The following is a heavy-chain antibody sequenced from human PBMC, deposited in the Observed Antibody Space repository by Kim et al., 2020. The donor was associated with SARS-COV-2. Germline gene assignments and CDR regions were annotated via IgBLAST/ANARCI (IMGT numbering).Heavy chain of an antibody. D-gene: IGHD3-9*01. Sequence: GGSLRLSCAASGFTFSSYWMSWVRQAPGKGLEWVANIKQDGSEKYYVDSVKGRFTISRDNAKNSLYLQMNSLRAEDTAVYYCARDPRYYDILTRAYYYYGMDVWGQGTAVTVSS. CDR3: ARDPRYYDILTRAYYYYGMDV. CDR1: GFTFSSYW. J-gene: IGHJ6*02. CDR2: IKQDGSEK. V-gene: IGHV3-7*03.